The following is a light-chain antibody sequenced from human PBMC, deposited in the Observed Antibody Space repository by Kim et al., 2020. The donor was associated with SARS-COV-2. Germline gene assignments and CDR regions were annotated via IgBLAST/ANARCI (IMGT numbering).Light chain of an antibody. Sequence: QSVLTQPPSASGTPGQRVTISCSGSSSNIGSNPVNCYQQFPGTAPKLLIYTNNQWPSGVPDRFSGSKSGTSASLAISGLQSKDEADYYCAAWDDSLNGVVFGGGTQLTVL. V-gene: IGLV1-44*01. J-gene: IGLJ2*01. CDR3: AAWDDSLNGVV. CDR2: TNN. CDR1: SSNIGSNP.